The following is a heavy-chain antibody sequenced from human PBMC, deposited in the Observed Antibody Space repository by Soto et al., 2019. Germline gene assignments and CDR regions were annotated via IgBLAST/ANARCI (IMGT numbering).Heavy chain of an antibody. J-gene: IGHJ5*02. CDR3: ARVPVSYYGDQIRPYTPRTGGFVP. V-gene: IGHV4-34*01. Sequence: QVQLQQWGAGLLKHSEALSLTCAVYGGSFSGYYWSWIRQPPGKGLEWIGEINHSGSTNYNPSLTSGLTIPVDTSKDLFVLKLSSVTAADTAVYFCARVPVSYYGDQIRPYTPRTGGFVPWVQGPQVTVSS. CDR1: GGSFSGYY. CDR2: INHSGST. D-gene: IGHD4-17*01.